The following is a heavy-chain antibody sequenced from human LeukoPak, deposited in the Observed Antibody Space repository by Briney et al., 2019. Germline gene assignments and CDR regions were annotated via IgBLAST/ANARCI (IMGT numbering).Heavy chain of an antibody. D-gene: IGHD3-3*01. CDR3: AKDNWSGSYGMDD. CDR2: ISWNSGSI. V-gene: IGHV3-9*01. Sequence: PGRSLRLSCAASGFTFDDYAMHWVRQAPGKGLEWVSGISWNSGSIGYADSVKGRFTISRDNAKNSLYLQMNSLRAEDTALYYCAKDNWSGSYGMDDWGQGTTVTVSS. J-gene: IGHJ6*02. CDR1: GFTFDDYA.